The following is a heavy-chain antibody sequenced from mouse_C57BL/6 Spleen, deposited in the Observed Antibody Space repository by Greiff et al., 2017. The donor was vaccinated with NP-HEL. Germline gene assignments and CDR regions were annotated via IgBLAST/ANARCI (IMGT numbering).Heavy chain of an antibody. CDR3: ARERPGREYFDY. CDR2: IDPNSGGP. D-gene: IGHD3-2*02. CDR1: GYTFTSYW. Sequence: QVQLQQPGAELVKPGASVKLSCKASGYTFTSYWMHWVKQRPGRGLEWIGRIDPNSGGPTYNEKFKSKATLTVDTPSSPAYMQLSSRTSEDSAFYYCARERPGREYFDYWGQGTTLTVSS. V-gene: IGHV1-72*01. J-gene: IGHJ2*01.